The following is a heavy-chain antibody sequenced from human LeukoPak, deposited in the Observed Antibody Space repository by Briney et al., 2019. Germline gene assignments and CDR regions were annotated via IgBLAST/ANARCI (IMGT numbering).Heavy chain of an antibody. CDR3: ATYSSASDAFDI. CDR1: GGSINNYY. CDR2: IYTSGNTNY. J-gene: IGHJ3*02. D-gene: IGHD6-19*01. V-gene: IGHV4-4*07. Sequence: PSETLPLTCTVSGGSINNYYWSWIRQPAGKGLEWIGHIYTSGNTNYNYNPSLKSRVSMSIDTSKNQFSLKLSSVAAADTAFYYCATYSSASDAFDIWGQGTKVTVSS.